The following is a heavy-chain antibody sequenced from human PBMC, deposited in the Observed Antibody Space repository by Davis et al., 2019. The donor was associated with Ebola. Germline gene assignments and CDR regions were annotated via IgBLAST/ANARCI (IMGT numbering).Heavy chain of an antibody. CDR3: ARVISIAEAGTADY. CDR2: ISSTSTYT. J-gene: IGHJ4*02. Sequence: PGGSLRLSCAASGFIFSDYYMSWIRQAPGKGLQWVSYISSTSTYTKYADSVEGRFTISRDNAKNSLYLQINSLRAEDTAVYYRARVISIAEAGTADYWGQGTLVTVSS. V-gene: IGHV3-11*06. D-gene: IGHD6-13*01. CDR1: GFIFSDYY.